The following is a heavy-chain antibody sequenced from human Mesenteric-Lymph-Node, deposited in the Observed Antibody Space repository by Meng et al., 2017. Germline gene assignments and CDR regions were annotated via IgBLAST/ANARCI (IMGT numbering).Heavy chain of an antibody. J-gene: IGHJ4*02. V-gene: IGHV7-4-1*02. Sequence: QVQLGQSGSEFKKPGASGKVSCQASGYTFTSYAMNWVRQAPGQGLEWMGWINTDTGNPTYVQGFTGRFVFSLDTSVSTAYLQISSLKAEDTAVYYCARVGDSSGYYTGGFDFWGQGTLVTVSS. CDR2: INTDTGNP. CDR3: ARVGDSSGYYTGGFDF. D-gene: IGHD3-22*01. CDR1: GYTFTSYA.